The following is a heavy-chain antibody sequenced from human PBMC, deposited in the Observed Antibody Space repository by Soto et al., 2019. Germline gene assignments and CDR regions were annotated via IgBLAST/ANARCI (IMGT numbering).Heavy chain of an antibody. CDR3: ARDPGRYYYMDV. CDR2: IYYSGST. J-gene: IGHJ6*03. Sequence: QVQLQESGPGLVKPSQTLSLTCTVSGGSISSGGYYWSWIRQHPGKGLEWIGFIYYSGSTYYNPSLKSRVTISVDTSKNQFSLKLSSVTAADTAVYHCARDPGRYYYMDVWGKGTTVTVSS. V-gene: IGHV4-31*03. CDR1: GGSISSGGYY.